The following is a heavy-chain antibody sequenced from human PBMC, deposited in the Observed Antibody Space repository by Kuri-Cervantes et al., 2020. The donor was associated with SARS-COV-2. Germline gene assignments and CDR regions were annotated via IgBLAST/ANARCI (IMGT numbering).Heavy chain of an antibody. D-gene: IGHD2/OR15-2a*01. CDR2: ISGSGANT. V-gene: IGHV3-23*01. Sequence: GEALKISCAAAGFNFSSFPMSWGRQAPGKGLEWVSGISGSGANTYYADSVKGWFTISRDNSKNTLYLQMNSLSAEDTAVYYCVNDSRVYYFDYWGQGTLVTVSS. CDR3: VNDSRVYYFDY. J-gene: IGHJ4*02. CDR1: GFNFSSFP.